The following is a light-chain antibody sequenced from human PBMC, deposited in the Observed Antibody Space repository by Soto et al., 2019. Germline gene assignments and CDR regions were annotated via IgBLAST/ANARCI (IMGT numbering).Light chain of an antibody. Sequence: EIVLTQSPGTLSVSPGERATLSCRASQSVNSSYLAWYQQKAGQAPRLLIYGASSRATGIPDRFSGSGSGTDFTLTISRLEPEDFAVYYCQQYGSSFGQGTKLEIK. CDR1: QSVNSSY. J-gene: IGKJ2*01. CDR2: GAS. CDR3: QQYGSS. V-gene: IGKV3-20*01.